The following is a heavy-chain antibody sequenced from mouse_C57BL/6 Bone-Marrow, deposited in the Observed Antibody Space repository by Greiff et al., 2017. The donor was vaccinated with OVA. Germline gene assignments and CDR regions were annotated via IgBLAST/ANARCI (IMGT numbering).Heavy chain of an antibody. CDR3: ARGRLRGFDY. CDR1: GFTFSDYG. J-gene: IGHJ2*01. V-gene: IGHV5-17*01. Sequence: DVQLVESGGGLVKPGGSLKLSCAASGFTFSDYGMHWVRQAPEKGLEWVAYISSGSSTIYYANTVKGRFTISRDNAKNTLFLQMTSLRSEDTAMYYCARGRLRGFDYWGQGTTLTVSS. CDR2: ISSGSSTI. D-gene: IGHD2-4*01.